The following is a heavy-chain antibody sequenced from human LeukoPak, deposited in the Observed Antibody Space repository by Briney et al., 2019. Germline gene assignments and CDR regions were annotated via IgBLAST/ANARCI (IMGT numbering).Heavy chain of an antibody. Sequence: PSETLSLTCTVSGGSISSSSYYWGWIRQPPGKGLEWIGSIYYSGSTYYNPSLKSRVTISVDTSKNQFSLKLSSVTAADTAVYYCARDDEEITIFGVPYDAFDIWGQGTMVTVSS. CDR2: IYYSGST. V-gene: IGHV4-39*07. J-gene: IGHJ3*02. D-gene: IGHD3-3*01. CDR3: ARDDEEITIFGVPYDAFDI. CDR1: GGSISSSSYY.